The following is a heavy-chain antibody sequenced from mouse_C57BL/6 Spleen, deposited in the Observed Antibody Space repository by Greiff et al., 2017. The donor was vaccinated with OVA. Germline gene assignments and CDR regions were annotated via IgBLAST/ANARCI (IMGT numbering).Heavy chain of an antibody. V-gene: IGHV1-82*01. D-gene: IGHD4-1*01. J-gene: IGHJ2*01. CDR1: GYAFSSSW. CDR3: ARDWDGYY. Sequence: VQLQQSGPELVKPGASVKISCKASGYAFSSSWMNWVKQRPGKGLEWIGRIYPGDGDTNYNGKFKGKATLTADKSSSTAYMQLSSLTSEDSAVYFCARDWDGYYWGQVTTLTVSS. CDR2: IYPGDGDT.